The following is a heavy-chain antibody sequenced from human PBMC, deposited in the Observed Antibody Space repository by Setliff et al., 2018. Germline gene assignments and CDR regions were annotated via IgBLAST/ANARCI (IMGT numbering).Heavy chain of an antibody. Sequence: GGSLRLSCAASGFTFNTYLMNWVRQAPGKGLEWVSHIRDTGTTVHYADSVKGRFSISRDSAKSSLFLQMNSLRGEDTAVYYCARSRRPRRLQSDFDHWGQGTLVTVSS. J-gene: IGHJ4*02. D-gene: IGHD6-25*01. CDR2: IRDTGTTV. CDR3: ARSRRPRRLQSDFDH. V-gene: IGHV3-48*01. CDR1: GFTFNTYL.